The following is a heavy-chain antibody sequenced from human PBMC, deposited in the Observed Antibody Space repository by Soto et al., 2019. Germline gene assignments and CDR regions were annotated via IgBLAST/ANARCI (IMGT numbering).Heavy chain of an antibody. Sequence: QLQLQESGPGLVKPSETLSLTCAVSGVSIHNSHSFWGWIRQLPGKGLEFIGSVYYSGGANYNPSLKTRVTISVDTSKNQFSRRVNSVTAADTAIYYCGRVVEGATRHTDFDSWGQGTLVTVSS. CDR2: VYYSGGA. V-gene: IGHV4-39*01. J-gene: IGHJ5*01. D-gene: IGHD2-15*01. CDR1: GVSIHNSHSF. CDR3: GRVVEGATRHTDFDS.